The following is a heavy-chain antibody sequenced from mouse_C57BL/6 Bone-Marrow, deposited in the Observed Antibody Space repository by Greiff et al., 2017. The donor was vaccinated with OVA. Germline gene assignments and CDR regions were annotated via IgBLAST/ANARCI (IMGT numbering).Heavy chain of an antibody. D-gene: IGHD1-2*01. CDR2: LDPAVGET. CDR3: ARFTTARGFAN. Sequence: VQLQQSGAELVKPGASVKLSCTASGFNIKDYYMHWVKQRTEQGLEWIGRLDPAVGETKYAPKFQGKAPITADNSSTTACLQLSSRTPEDTAGYYCARFTTARGFANWGQGTLVTVSA. J-gene: IGHJ3*01. CDR1: GFNIKDYY. V-gene: IGHV14-2*01.